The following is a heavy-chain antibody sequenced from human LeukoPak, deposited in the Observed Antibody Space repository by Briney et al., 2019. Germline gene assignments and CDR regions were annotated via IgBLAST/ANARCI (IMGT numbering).Heavy chain of an antibody. CDR2: IYYSGST. CDR1: GGSISSGDYY. J-gene: IGHJ3*02. V-gene: IGHV4-30-4*01. Sequence: SETLSLTCTVSGGSISSGDYYWSWIRQPPGKGLEWIGYIYYSGSTYYNPSLKSRVTISVDTSKNQFSLKLSSVTAADTAVYYCARDPIYYDSSGYYPDAFDIWGQGTMVTVSS. CDR3: ARDPIYYDSSGYYPDAFDI. D-gene: IGHD3-22*01.